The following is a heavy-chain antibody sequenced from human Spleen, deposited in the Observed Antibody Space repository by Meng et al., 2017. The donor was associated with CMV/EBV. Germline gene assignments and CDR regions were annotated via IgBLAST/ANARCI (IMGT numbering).Heavy chain of an antibody. CDR1: GYTFTAYM. J-gene: IGHJ4*02. Sequence: ASVKVSCKASGYTFTAYMMHWLRQAPGQGLEWVGWINPHSGGTRYAQKFQGRLTMTRDTSISTAYMELTRLRSHDTAVYYCARDSSYYDFWSGYTTYFDYWGQGTLVTVSS. D-gene: IGHD3-3*01. CDR3: ARDSSYYDFWSGYTTYFDY. V-gene: IGHV1-2*02. CDR2: INPHSGGT.